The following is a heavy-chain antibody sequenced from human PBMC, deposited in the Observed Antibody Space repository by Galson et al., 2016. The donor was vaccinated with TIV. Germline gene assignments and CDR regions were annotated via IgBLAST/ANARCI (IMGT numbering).Heavy chain of an antibody. J-gene: IGHJ4*02. CDR1: GFNFDDSA. V-gene: IGHV3-20*04. Sequence: SLRLSCATSGFNFDDSAFTWVCQVPGKGLEWVCDINWNGRKTRYRDSVTGRFTVSRDNGKKTLYLQLSSLRTEDTGLYYCTRNPAEMRKESDYYDYWGQGSMVTVSS. D-gene: IGHD5-24*01. CDR2: INWNGRKT. CDR3: TRNPAEMRKESDYYDY.